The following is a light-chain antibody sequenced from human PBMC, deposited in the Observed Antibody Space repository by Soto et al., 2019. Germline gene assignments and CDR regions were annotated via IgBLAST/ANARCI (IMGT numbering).Light chain of an antibody. J-gene: IGLJ2*01. CDR2: END. Sequence: QSVLTQPPSVSAAPGQRVTISCSGSYSNIGINEVAWYQQFPGAPPKLLIYENDKRPAGIPDRFSGSKSGTSGTLVITGLRTGDEADYYCGAWDSSLRVIFGGGTKLTVL. CDR1: YSNIGINE. CDR3: GAWDSSLRVI. V-gene: IGLV1-51*01.